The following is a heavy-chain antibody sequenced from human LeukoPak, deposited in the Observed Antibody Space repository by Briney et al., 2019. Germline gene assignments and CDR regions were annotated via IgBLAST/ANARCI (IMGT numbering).Heavy chain of an antibody. CDR3: ARKRAAAGTYQYYFDY. D-gene: IGHD6-13*01. CDR1: GYTFTVYY. J-gene: IGHJ4*02. Sequence: ASVKVSYKASGYTFTVYYMHWVRQAPGQGLEWMGWINPNSGGTNYAQKFQGRVTMTRDTSISTAYMELSRLRSDDTAVYYCARKRAAAGTYQYYFDYWGQGTLVTVSS. V-gene: IGHV1-2*02. CDR2: INPNSGGT.